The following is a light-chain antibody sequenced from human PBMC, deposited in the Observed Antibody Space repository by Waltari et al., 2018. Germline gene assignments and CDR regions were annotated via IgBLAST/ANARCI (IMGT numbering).Light chain of an antibody. Sequence: NFMLTQPHSVSESPGKTVIISCTRSSGSIASNFVQGYQQRPGSAPATVIFEDNESPSGVSDPFSGSIDSSSNSAPPTISGLRTEDEADYYCQSYDTTTHGVFGGGTKLTVL. CDR1: SGSIASNF. CDR2: EDN. CDR3: QSYDTTTHGV. V-gene: IGLV6-57*03. J-gene: IGLJ3*02.